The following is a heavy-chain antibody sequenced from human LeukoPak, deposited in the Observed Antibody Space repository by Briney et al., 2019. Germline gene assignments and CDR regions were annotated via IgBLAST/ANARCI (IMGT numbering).Heavy chain of an antibody. CDR1: GYTFTSYG. Sequence: GASVKVSCKASGYTFTSYGISWVRQAPGQGLEWMGWISAYNGNTNYAQKLQDRVTMTTDTSTSTASMELRSLRSDDTAMYYCARDRPPGRGYYPVSPFDFWGQGTLVIVSS. D-gene: IGHD3-3*01. CDR3: ARDRPPGRGYYPVSPFDF. V-gene: IGHV1-18*01. CDR2: ISAYNGNT. J-gene: IGHJ4*02.